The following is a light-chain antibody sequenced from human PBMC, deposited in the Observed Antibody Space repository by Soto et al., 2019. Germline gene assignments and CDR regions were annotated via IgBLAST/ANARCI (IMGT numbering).Light chain of an antibody. Sequence: EIVFTHSPVTLSXSPGKRAXLXFRASQSVSNFLAWYQQKPGQAPRLLIYDTSNRATGIPARFSGSGSGTDFTLTINNLDPEDFAVYYCQQRSNWPITFGQGTRLEI. CDR2: DTS. CDR3: QQRSNWPIT. J-gene: IGKJ5*01. V-gene: IGKV3-11*01. CDR1: QSVSNF.